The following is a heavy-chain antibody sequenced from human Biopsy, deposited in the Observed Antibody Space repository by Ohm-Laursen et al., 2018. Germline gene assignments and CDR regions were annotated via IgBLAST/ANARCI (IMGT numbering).Heavy chain of an antibody. Sequence: SSVKVSCKAPGGTFSNYGVSWVRQAPGQGLEWLGGNIPILGTGNYAQKFQDRVTVAADTSTSTATMELRSLRSDDTAVYYCATRLTGYFHHWGQGTLVIVSS. V-gene: IGHV1-69*06. CDR2: NIPILGTG. CDR3: ATRLTGYFHH. J-gene: IGHJ1*01. D-gene: IGHD2-21*01. CDR1: GGTFSNYG.